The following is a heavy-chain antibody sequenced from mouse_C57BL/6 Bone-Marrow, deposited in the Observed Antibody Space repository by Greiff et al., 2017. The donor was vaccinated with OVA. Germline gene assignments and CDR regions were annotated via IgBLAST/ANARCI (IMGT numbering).Heavy chain of an antibody. J-gene: IGHJ4*01. Sequence: QVHVKQPGAELVKPGASVKLSCKASGYTFTSYWMHWVKQRPGQGLEWIGMIYPNSGSTNYNEKFKSKATLTVDKSSSTAYMQLSSLTSEDSAVYYCARKNYSNLYYAMDYWGQGTSVTVSS. D-gene: IGHD2-5*01. CDR2: IYPNSGST. CDR3: ARKNYSNLYYAMDY. V-gene: IGHV1-64*01. CDR1: GYTFTSYW.